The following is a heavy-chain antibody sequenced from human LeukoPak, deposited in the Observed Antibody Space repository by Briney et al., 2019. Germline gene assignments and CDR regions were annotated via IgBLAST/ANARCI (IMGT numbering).Heavy chain of an antibody. CDR2: ISAYNGNT. CDR1: GYTFTSYG. CDR3: ARGGGPQSDYSDIHHFDY. D-gene: IGHD1-26*01. Sequence: GASVKVSCKASGYTFTSYGISWVRQAPGQGLEWMGWISAYNGNTNYAQKLQGRVTMTTDTSTSTAYMELRSLRSEDTAVYYCARGGGPQSDYSDIHHFDYWGQGTLVTVSS. V-gene: IGHV1-18*01. J-gene: IGHJ4*02.